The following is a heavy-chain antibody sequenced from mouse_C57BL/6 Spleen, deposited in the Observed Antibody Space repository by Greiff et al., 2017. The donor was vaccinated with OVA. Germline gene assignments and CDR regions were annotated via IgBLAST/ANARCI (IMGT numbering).Heavy chain of an antibody. V-gene: IGHV1-18*01. CDR2: INPNSGGT. CDR1: GYTFTDYN. J-gene: IGHJ2*01. Sequence: SGPELVKPGASVKIPCKASGYTFTDYNMDWVKQSHGRSLEWIGYINPNSGGTIYNQKFKDKATLTVDKSSSTAYMELRSLTSEDTAVYYCTRGDFDYWGQGTTLTVSS. CDR3: TRGDFDY.